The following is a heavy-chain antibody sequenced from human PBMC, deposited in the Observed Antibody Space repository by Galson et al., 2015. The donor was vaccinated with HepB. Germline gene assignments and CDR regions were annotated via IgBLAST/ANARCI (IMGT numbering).Heavy chain of an antibody. V-gene: IGHV1-8*01. CDR3: ARLYYYSSGSRRYVDY. CDR2: MNPHSGNT. Sequence: SVKVSCKASGYTFTNYDINWVRQAPGLGLEWMGWMNPHSGNTGYTQSFQGRVTMTRDTSISTAYMELSSLRSEDTAIYYCARLYYYSSGSRRYVDYWGQGTRVTVSS. D-gene: IGHD3-10*01. CDR1: GYTFTNYD. J-gene: IGHJ4*02.